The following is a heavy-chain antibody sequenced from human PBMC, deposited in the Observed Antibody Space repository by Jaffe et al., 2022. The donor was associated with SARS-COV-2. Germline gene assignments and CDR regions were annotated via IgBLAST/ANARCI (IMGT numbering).Heavy chain of an antibody. CDR1: GFTFSSYG. Sequence: QVQLVESGGGVVQPGRSLRLSCAASGFTFSSYGMHWVRQAPGKGLEWVAVIWYDGSNKYYADSVKGRFTISRDNSKNTLYLQMNSLRAEDTAVYYCARDNQYYDFWSGPNGFDPWGQGTLVTVSS. V-gene: IGHV3-33*01. J-gene: IGHJ5*02. CDR3: ARDNQYYDFWSGPNGFDP. CDR2: IWYDGSNK. D-gene: IGHD3-3*01.